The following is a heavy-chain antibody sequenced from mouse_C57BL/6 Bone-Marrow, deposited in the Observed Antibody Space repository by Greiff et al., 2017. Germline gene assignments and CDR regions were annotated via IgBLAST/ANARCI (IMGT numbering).Heavy chain of an antibody. V-gene: IGHV5-12*01. J-gene: IGHJ1*03. CDR1: GFTFSDYY. CDR3: ARAPPDYGSSYWYFDV. Sequence: EVHLVESGGGLVQPGGSLKLSCAASGFTFSDYYMYWVRQTPEKRLEWVAYISNGGGSTYYPDTVKGRFTISSDNAKNTLYLQMSRLKSEDTAMXDSARAPPDYGSSYWYFDVWGTGTTVTVSS. CDR2: ISNGGGST. D-gene: IGHD1-1*01.